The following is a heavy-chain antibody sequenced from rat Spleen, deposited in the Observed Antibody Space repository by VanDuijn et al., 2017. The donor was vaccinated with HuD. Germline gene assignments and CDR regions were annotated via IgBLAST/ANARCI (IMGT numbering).Heavy chain of an antibody. D-gene: IGHD1-7*01. CDR3: TRVVDYGYLDY. CDR2: ISYDGSST. V-gene: IGHV5-7*01. Sequence: EVQLVESGGGLVQPGRSLKLSCAASGFTFSDYNMAWVRQAPKKGLEWVATISYDGSSTYYRDSVKGRFTISRDNAKSTLYLQMDSLRSEDTATYYCTRVVDYGYLDYWGQGVMVTVSS. J-gene: IGHJ2*01. CDR1: GFTFSDYN.